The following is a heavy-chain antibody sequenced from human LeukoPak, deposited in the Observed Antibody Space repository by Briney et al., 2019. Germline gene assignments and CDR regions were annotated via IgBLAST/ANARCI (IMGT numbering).Heavy chain of an antibody. CDR1: GFTFSSYS. CDR3: ARESPLLDMDV. Sequence: TGGSLRLSCAASGFTFSSYSMHWVHQAPGKGLEWVAVIWYDGSNKYYADSVKGRFTISRDNSKNTLYLQMNSLRAEDKAMYYCARESPLLDMDVWGKGTTVTVSS. CDR2: IWYDGSNK. D-gene: IGHD2-15*01. J-gene: IGHJ6*04. V-gene: IGHV3-33*01.